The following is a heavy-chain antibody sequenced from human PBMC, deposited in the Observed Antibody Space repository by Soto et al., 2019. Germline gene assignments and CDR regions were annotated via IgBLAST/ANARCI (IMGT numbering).Heavy chain of an antibody. CDR2: IIPIFGTA. J-gene: IGHJ4*02. CDR1: GGTFSSYA. D-gene: IGHD6-13*01. V-gene: IGHV1-69*01. Sequence: QVQLVQSGAEVKKPGSSVKVSCKASGGTFSSYAISWVRQAPGQGLEWMGGIIPIFGTANYAQKFQGRVTITADESTSTAYMELSSLRSEDTAVYYCARLVAAAGVYYFYYWGQGTLVTVSS. CDR3: ARLVAAAGVYYFYY.